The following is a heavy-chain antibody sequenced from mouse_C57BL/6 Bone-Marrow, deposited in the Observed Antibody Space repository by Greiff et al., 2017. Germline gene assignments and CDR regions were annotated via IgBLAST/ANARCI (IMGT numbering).Heavy chain of an antibody. J-gene: IGHJ3*01. CDR2: IYPGSGNT. CDR1: GYTFTDYC. Sequence: QVQLQQSGAELVRPGASVKLSCKASGYTFTDYCINWVKQRPGQGLEWIARIYPGSGNTYYNEKFKGKAILTAENSSSTAYMQLSSLTSEDSAVYFCARPGITTVVEGFACWGQGTLVTVSA. D-gene: IGHD1-1*01. CDR3: ARPGITTVVEGFAC. V-gene: IGHV1-76*01.